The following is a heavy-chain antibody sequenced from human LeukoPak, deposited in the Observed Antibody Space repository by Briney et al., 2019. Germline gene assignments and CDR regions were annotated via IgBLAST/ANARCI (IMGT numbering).Heavy chain of an antibody. V-gene: IGHV4-59*08. CDR2: IYYSGST. J-gene: IGHJ4*02. CDR1: GGSISSYY. CDR3: ARHDYGLNFDY. D-gene: IGHD4-17*01. Sequence: SETLSLTCTVSGGSISSYYWSWIRQPPGKGLEWIGYIYYSGSTNYNPSLKSRVTISVDTSKNQFSLQLSSVTAADTAVYYCARHDYGLNFDYWGQGTLATVSS.